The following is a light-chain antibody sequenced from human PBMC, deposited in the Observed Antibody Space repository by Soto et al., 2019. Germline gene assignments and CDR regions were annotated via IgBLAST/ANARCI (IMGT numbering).Light chain of an antibody. CDR1: QTVNGNY. CDR2: DTS. V-gene: IGKV3-20*01. J-gene: IGKJ1*01. CDR3: QQCGSLPGT. Sequence: ETVLTQSPGTLSLSPGERATLSCRASQTVNGNYLGWYQQKPGQAPRLLIYDTSSRATGIPDRFSGSGSGTDVTLTISRLEPEEFAVYYCQQCGSLPGTFGQGTRVDIK.